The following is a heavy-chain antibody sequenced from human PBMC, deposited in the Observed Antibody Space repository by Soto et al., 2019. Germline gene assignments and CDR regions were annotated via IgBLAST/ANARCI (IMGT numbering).Heavy chain of an antibody. D-gene: IGHD3-3*01. CDR2: IYYSGST. J-gene: IGHJ5*02. CDR1: SGSISSYY. V-gene: IGHV4-59*01. Sequence: QVQLQESGPGLVKPSETLSLTCTVASGSISSYYWSWIRQPPGKGLEWIGYIYYSGSTNYNPSLKSRVTISVDTSKNQFSLKLSSVTAADTAVYYCARVASSKDDFWSGYGFWFDPWGQGTLVTVSS. CDR3: ARVASSKDDFWSGYGFWFDP.